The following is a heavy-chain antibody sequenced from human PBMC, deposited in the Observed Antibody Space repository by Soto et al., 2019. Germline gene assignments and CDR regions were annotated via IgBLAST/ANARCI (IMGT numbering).Heavy chain of an antibody. CDR2: INSDGSST. CDR1: GFTFSSYW. D-gene: IGHD3-3*01. V-gene: IGHV3-74*01. Sequence: PGGSLRLSCAASGFTFSSYWMHWVRQAPGKGLVWVSRINSDGSSTSYADSVKGRFTISRDNAKNTLYLQMNSLRAEDTAVYYCASPGYDFWSGYSSTGYFDYWGQGTLVTVSS. CDR3: ASPGYDFWSGYSSTGYFDY. J-gene: IGHJ4*02.